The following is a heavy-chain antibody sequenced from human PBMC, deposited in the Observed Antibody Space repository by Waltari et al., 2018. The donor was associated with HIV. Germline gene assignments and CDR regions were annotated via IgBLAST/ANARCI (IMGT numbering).Heavy chain of an antibody. J-gene: IGHJ4*02. CDR1: GFTFSNFA. D-gene: IGHD6-6*01. Sequence: QVQLVESGGGVVQPGTSLTLSCAVSGFTFSNFAIHWVRQSTGKGLEWVAVFWSDGAEISYAESVKGRFTVSKDSSQKTLYLHLTSLRAEDTALYYCARGYSSSRWIPLYHWGRGTLVTVSS. CDR3: ARGYSSSRWIPLYH. V-gene: IGHV3-33*01. CDR2: FWSDGAEI.